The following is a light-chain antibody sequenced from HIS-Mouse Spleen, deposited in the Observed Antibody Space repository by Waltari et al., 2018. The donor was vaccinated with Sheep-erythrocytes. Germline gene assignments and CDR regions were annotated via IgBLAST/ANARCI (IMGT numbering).Light chain of an antibody. V-gene: IGLV2-11*01. CDR1: SSDVGGYNY. Sequence: QSALTQPRSVSGSPGQSVTISCTGPSSDVGGYNYVSLYQQQPGKAPKLMISSDRKRASGVPDRFSGSKSGNTASLTISGLQAEDEADYYCCSYAGSYNHVFATGTKVTVL. CDR3: CSYAGSYNHV. CDR2: SDR. J-gene: IGLJ1*01.